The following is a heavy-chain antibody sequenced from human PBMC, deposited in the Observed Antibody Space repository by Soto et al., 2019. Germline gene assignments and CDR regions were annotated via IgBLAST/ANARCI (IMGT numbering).Heavy chain of an antibody. J-gene: IGHJ4*02. CDR2: IDPSDSHT. V-gene: IGHV5-10-1*01. D-gene: IGHD6-6*01. Sequence: GESLKISCKGSGYRFTNDLITWVRQMPGKGLEWMGRIDPSDSHTKYSPSFQGHVTISADNSITTVYLQWSSLKASDTAMYYCARHSRIATPLDSWGQGTLVTVSS. CDR1: GYRFTNDL. CDR3: ARHSRIATPLDS.